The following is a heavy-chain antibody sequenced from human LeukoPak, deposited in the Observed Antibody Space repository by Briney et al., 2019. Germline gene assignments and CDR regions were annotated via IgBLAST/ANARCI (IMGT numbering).Heavy chain of an antibody. D-gene: IGHD3-22*01. J-gene: IGHJ1*01. V-gene: IGHV3-23*01. CDR1: GFTFSSYA. CDR3: AKAYYDSSGYSAEYFQH. Sequence: PGGSLRLSCAASGFTFSSYAMSWVRHAPGKGLEGVSGLSGSGGSTYSADSVKGRFTISRDNSKNTLFLQRNSLRAEDTAVYYCAKAYYDSSGYSAEYFQHWGQGTLVIVSS. CDR2: LSGSGGST.